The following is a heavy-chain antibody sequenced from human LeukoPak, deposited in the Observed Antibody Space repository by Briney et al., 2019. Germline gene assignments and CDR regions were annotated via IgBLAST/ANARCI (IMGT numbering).Heavy chain of an antibody. V-gene: IGHV1-24*01. CDR2: FDPEDGET. CDR1: GYTLTELS. CDR3: ATDPYYYGSGWWDDI. Sequence: ASVTVSCKVSGYTLTELSMHWVRQAPGKGLEWMGGFDPEDGETIYAQKFQGRVTMTEDTSTDTAYMELSSLRSEETAVYYCATDPYYYGSGWWDDIWGQGTMVTVSS. D-gene: IGHD3-10*01. J-gene: IGHJ3*02.